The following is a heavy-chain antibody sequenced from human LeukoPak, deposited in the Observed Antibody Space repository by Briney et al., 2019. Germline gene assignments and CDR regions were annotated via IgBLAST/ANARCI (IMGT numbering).Heavy chain of an antibody. D-gene: IGHD3-22*01. CDR1: GGSISSYY. J-gene: IGHJ4*02. V-gene: IGHV4-4*07. CDR3: ARASYSYDISGWVPFDY. Sequence: SETLSLTCTVSGGSISSYYWSWIRQPAGKGLEWIGRIYTGGSTNYNPSLKSRVTISGDTSKNQFSLRLSSVTAADTAVYYCARASYSYDISGWVPFDYWGQGTLVTVSS. CDR2: IYTGGST.